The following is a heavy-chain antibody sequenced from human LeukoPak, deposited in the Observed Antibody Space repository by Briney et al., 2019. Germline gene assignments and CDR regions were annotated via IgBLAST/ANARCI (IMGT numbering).Heavy chain of an antibody. Sequence: SETLSLTCAVYGGSFSGYYWSWIRQPPGKGLEWIGEINHSGSTNYNPSLKSRVTISVGTSKNQFSLKLSSVTAADTAVYYCARRRGTAPYDYWGQGTLVTVSS. D-gene: IGHD1-1*01. CDR3: ARRRGTAPYDY. J-gene: IGHJ4*02. V-gene: IGHV4-34*01. CDR1: GGSFSGYY. CDR2: INHSGST.